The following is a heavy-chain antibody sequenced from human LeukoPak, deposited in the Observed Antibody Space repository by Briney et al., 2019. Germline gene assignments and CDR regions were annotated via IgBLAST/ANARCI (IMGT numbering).Heavy chain of an antibody. Sequence: KASETLSLTCAVYGGSFSGYYWSWIRQPPGKGLEWIGEINHSGSTNYNPSLKSRVTISVDTSKNQFSLKLSSVTAADTAVYYCARGQRPFWSGKTGYWFDPWGQGTLVTVSS. CDR3: ARGQRPFWSGKTGYWFDP. J-gene: IGHJ5*02. CDR1: GGSFSGYY. CDR2: INHSGST. V-gene: IGHV4-34*01. D-gene: IGHD3-3*01.